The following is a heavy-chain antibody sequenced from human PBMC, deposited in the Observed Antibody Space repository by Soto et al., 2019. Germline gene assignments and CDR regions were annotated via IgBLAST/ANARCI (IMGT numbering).Heavy chain of an antibody. Sequence: SETLSLTCAVYGGSFSGYYWSWIRQPPGKGLEWIGEINHSGSTNYNPSLKSRVTISVDTSKNQFSLKLSSVTAADTAVYYCARGHNWFDPWGQGTLVTVSS. CDR1: GGSFSGYY. CDR2: INHSGST. CDR3: ARGHNWFDP. V-gene: IGHV4-34*01. J-gene: IGHJ5*02.